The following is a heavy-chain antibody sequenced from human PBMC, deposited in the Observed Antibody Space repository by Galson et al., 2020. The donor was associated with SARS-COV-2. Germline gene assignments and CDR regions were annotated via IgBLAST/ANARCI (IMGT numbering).Heavy chain of an antibody. Sequence: GESLKISCAASGFTFSSYGMHWVRQAPGKGLEWVAFIRYDGSNKYYADSVKGRFTISRDNSKNTLYLQMNSLRAEDTAVYYCAKEGNHYGDAFDIWGQGTMVTVSS. V-gene: IGHV3-30*02. D-gene: IGHD4-17*01. CDR2: IRYDGSNK. CDR3: AKEGNHYGDAFDI. J-gene: IGHJ3*02. CDR1: GFTFSSYG.